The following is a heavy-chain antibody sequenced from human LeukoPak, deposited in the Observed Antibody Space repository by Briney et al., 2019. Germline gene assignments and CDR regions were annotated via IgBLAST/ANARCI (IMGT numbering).Heavy chain of an antibody. J-gene: IGHJ3*02. D-gene: IGHD3-3*01. CDR3: ARDGIFGVVLDAFDI. Sequence: SETLSLTCTVSGGSTSSGDYYWSWIRQPPGKGLEWIGNIYYSGSTNYNPSLKSRVTTSVDTSKKQFSLKLSSVTAADTAVYYCARDGIFGVVLDAFDIWGQGTMVTVSS. V-gene: IGHV4-30-4*01. CDR1: GGSTSSGDYY. CDR2: IYYSGST.